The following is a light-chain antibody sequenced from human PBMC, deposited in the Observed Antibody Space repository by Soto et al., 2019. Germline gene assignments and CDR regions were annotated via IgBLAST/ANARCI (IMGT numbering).Light chain of an antibody. J-gene: IGKJ4*01. V-gene: IGKV3-20*01. CDR1: QSVSGSF. Sequence: EIGLTQSPGTLSLCPGERATLSCRASQSVSGSFLAWYQQKPGQAPRLLIYGASSRATGIPDRFSGSGSGTDFTLTISRLEPEDFAVYYCQQYDSSPLTFGGGTKVEIK. CDR3: QQYDSSPLT. CDR2: GAS.